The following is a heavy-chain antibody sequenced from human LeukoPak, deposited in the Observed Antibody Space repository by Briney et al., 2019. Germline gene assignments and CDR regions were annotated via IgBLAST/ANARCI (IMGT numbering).Heavy chain of an antibody. D-gene: IGHD5-24*01. CDR1: GFTFNDYS. J-gene: IGHJ4*02. CDR2: VSWDSDNT. CDR3: AKDLGRLQFYFDY. Sequence: GGSLRLSCAASGFTFNDYSMHWVRHAPGKGLEWVSLVSWDSDNTHYEDSVKGRFTISRDNSKNSLYLQMNSLRTEDTAFYYCAKDLGRLQFYFDYWGQGTLVTVSS. V-gene: IGHV3-43*01.